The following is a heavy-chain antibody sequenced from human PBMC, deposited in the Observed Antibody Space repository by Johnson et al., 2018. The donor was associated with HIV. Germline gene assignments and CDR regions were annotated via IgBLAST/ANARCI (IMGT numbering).Heavy chain of an antibody. CDR3: AKVGYYYDSSGAFDI. V-gene: IGHV3-30*04. J-gene: IGHJ3*02. CDR2: ISYDGSNK. CDR1: GFTFSSYA. D-gene: IGHD3-22*01. Sequence: QVQLVESGGGLVQPGRSLRLSCAASGFTFSSYAMHWVRQAPGKGLEWVAVISYDGSNKYYADSVKGRFTISRDNSKNTLYLQMNSLRAEDTAVYYCAKVGYYYDSSGAFDIWGQGTMVTVSS.